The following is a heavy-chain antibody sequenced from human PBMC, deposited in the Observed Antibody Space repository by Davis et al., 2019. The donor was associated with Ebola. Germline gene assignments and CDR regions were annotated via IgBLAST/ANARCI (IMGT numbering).Heavy chain of an antibody. Sequence: PGGSLRLSCAASGFTFSSYAMHWVRQAPGKGLEWVAVISYDGSNKYYADSVKGRFTISRDNSKNTLYLQMNSLRAEDTAVYYYAREQGPYYYGSGSYLRAYYYYYGMDVWGQGTTVTVSS. CDR2: ISYDGSNK. D-gene: IGHD3-10*01. V-gene: IGHV3-30-3*01. CDR1: GFTFSSYA. J-gene: IGHJ6*02. CDR3: AREQGPYYYGSGSYLRAYYYYYGMDV.